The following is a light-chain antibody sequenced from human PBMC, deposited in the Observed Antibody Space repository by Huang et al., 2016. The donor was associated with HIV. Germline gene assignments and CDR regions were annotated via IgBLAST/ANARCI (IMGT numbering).Light chain of an antibody. CDR2: AAS. CDR1: RGISNS. J-gene: IGKJ4*01. CDR3: QQYYNTTLS. Sequence: DIQMTQSPSSLSASVGDRVTITCRASRGISNSLAWYQQQPGKAPKLLLDAASRLQGGVPSRFSGSGSRTDYTLTISSLQPEDSVTYYCQQYYNTTLSFGGGTKVEIK. V-gene: IGKV1-NL1*01.